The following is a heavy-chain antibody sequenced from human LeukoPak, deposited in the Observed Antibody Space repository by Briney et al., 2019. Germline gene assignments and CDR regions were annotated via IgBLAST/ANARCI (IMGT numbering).Heavy chain of an antibody. Sequence: VGSLRLSCAASGLTFGSYVMSWVRQAPGKGLEWVSILSGGGGTTDYADSVKGRFTISRDNSKNTLYLQMNSLGVEDTAIYFCAKGGATSPFDYWGQGSLVTVSS. CDR3: AKGGATSPFDY. D-gene: IGHD5-12*01. CDR2: LSGGGGTT. CDR1: GLTFGSYV. J-gene: IGHJ4*02. V-gene: IGHV3-23*01.